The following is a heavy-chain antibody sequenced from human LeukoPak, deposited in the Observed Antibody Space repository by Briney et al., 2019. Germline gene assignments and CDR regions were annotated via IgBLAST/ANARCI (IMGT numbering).Heavy chain of an antibody. D-gene: IGHD1-26*01. CDR3: ATVRYEWEPSNFDY. V-gene: IGHV1-69*13. CDR2: IIPIFGTA. Sequence: ASVKVSCKASGGTFSSYAISWVRQAPGQGLEWMGGIIPIFGTANYAQKFQGRVTITADESTSTAYMELSSLRSEDTAVYYCATVRYEWEPSNFDYWGQGTLVTVSS. CDR1: GGTFSSYA. J-gene: IGHJ4*02.